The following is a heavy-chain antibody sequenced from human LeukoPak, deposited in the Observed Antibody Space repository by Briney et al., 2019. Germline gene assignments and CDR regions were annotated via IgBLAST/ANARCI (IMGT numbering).Heavy chain of an antibody. CDR1: EFTFSSYI. V-gene: IGHV3-21*01. J-gene: IGHJ4*02. CDR2: ISSGSIEI. D-gene: IGHD6-13*01. Sequence: GGSLRLSYAASEFTFSSYIMDWVRQAPGKGLEWVASISSGSIEIYYADAVKGRFTISRDNAKNSLYLQMSSLRGEDTAVYYCARGGYSHYDYWGPGTLVSVSS. CDR3: ARGGYSHYDY.